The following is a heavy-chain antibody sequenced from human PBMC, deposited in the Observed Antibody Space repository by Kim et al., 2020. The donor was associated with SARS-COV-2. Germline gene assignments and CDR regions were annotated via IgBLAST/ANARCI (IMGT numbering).Heavy chain of an antibody. V-gene: IGHV3-48*02. CDR1: GFTFSSYS. CDR3: ARDGSGPLYGSGSYYTDDSFDI. Sequence: GGSLRLSCAASGFTFSSYSMNWVRQAPGKGLEWVSYISSSSSTIYYADSVKGRFTISRDNAKNSLYLQMNSLRDEDTAVYYCARDGSGPLYGSGSYYTDDSFDIWGQGTMVTVSS. D-gene: IGHD3-10*01. J-gene: IGHJ3*02. CDR2: ISSSSSTI.